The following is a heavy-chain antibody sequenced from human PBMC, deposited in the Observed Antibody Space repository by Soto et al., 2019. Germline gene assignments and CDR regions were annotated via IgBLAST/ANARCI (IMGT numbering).Heavy chain of an antibody. D-gene: IGHD1-7*01. Sequence: SETLSLTCAVYGGSLSGYYWSLIRQPPGKGLEWIGEINHSGSTNYNPSLKSRVTISVDTSKNQFSLKLSSVTAADTAVYYCARGTGITGTRNWFDPWGQGTLVTV. CDR3: ARGTGITGTRNWFDP. CDR1: GGSLSGYY. V-gene: IGHV4-34*01. J-gene: IGHJ5*02. CDR2: INHSGST.